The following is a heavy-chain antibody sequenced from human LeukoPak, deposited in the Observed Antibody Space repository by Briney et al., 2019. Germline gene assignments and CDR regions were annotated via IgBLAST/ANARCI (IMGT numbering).Heavy chain of an antibody. D-gene: IGHD2-2*01. Sequence: ASVKVSCKASGYTFTGYYMHWVRQAPGQGLEWMGWINPNSGGTNYAQKFQGRVTMTRDTSIGTAYMELSRLRSDDAAVYYCARGRGYCSSTSCHNWFDPWGQGTLVTVSS. J-gene: IGHJ5*02. V-gene: IGHV1-2*02. CDR2: INPNSGGT. CDR1: GYTFTGYY. CDR3: ARGRGYCSSTSCHNWFDP.